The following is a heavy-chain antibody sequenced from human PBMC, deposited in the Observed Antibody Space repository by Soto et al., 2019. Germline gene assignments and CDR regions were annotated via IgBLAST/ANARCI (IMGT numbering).Heavy chain of an antibody. Sequence: QVQLVQSGAEVKKPGASVKVSCKASGYTFTSYGISWVRQAPGQGLEWMGWISAYNGNTNYAQKLQGRVTMTTDSSTSTAYTELTGLRSDDTAVYYCARVGYDSSGYYLHAEYFQHWGRGTLVTFSS. CDR3: ARVGYDSSGYYLHAEYFQH. CDR2: ISAYNGNT. V-gene: IGHV1-18*01. J-gene: IGHJ1*01. D-gene: IGHD3-22*01. CDR1: GYTFTSYG.